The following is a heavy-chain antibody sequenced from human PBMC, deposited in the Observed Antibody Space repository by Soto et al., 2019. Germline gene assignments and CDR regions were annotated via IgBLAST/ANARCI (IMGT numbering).Heavy chain of an antibody. CDR1: GGSISSSSYY. Sequence: ETLSLTCTVSGGSISSSSYYWGWIRQPPGKGLEWIGSIYYSGSTYYNPSLKSRVTISVDTSKNQFSLKLSSVTAADTAVYYCASEVIVVAGGWFDPWGQGTLVTVS. CDR2: IYYSGST. J-gene: IGHJ5*02. D-gene: IGHD3-22*01. CDR3: ASEVIVVAGGWFDP. V-gene: IGHV4-39*01.